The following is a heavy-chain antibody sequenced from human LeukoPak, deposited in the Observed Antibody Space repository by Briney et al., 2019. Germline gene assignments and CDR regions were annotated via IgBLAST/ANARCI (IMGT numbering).Heavy chain of an antibody. V-gene: IGHV3-21*01. CDR1: GFTFISEA. CDR3: ARDRAPDYYDSSGYHQRAFDI. D-gene: IGHD3-22*01. Sequence: GGSLRLSCAVSGFTFISEAMGWVRQAPGKGLEWVSSISSSSSYIYYADSVKGRFTISRDNAKNSLYLQMNSLRAEDTAVYYCARDRAPDYYDSSGYHQRAFDIWGQGTMVTVSS. CDR2: ISSSSSYI. J-gene: IGHJ3*02.